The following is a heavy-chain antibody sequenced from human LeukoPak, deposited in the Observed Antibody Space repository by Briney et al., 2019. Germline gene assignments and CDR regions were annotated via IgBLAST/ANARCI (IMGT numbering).Heavy chain of an antibody. CDR2: INHSGST. CDR1: GGSFSGYY. D-gene: IGHD5-18*01. V-gene: IGHV4-34*01. Sequence: SETLSLTCAVYGGSFSGYYWSWIRQPPGKGLEWIGEINHSGSTNYNPSLKSRVTISVDTSKNQFSLKLSSVTAADTAVYYCARANSYGLNFDYWGQGTLVIVSS. CDR3: ARANSYGLNFDY. J-gene: IGHJ4*02.